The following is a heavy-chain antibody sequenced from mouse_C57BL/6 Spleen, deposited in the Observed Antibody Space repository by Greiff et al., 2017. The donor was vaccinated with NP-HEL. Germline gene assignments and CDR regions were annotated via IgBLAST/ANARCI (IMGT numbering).Heavy chain of an antibody. CDR3: ARRRVYYGSSYGYFDV. V-gene: IGHV4-1*01. J-gene: IGHJ1*03. D-gene: IGHD1-1*01. CDR1: GIDFSRYW. Sequence: EASGIDFSRYWMSWVRRAPGKGLEWIGEINPDSSTINYAPSLKDKFIISRDNAKNTLYLQMSKVRSEDSALYYCARRRVYYGSSYGYFDVWGTGTTVTVSS. CDR2: INPDSSTI.